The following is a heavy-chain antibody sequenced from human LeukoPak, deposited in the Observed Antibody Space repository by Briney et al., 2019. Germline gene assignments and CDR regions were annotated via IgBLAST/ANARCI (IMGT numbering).Heavy chain of an antibody. V-gene: IGHV3-7*01. CDR3: ARRSVAGSLDY. CDR1: GFSFSTYW. J-gene: IGHJ4*02. D-gene: IGHD6-19*01. Sequence: GGSLRLSCEVSGFSFSTYWMSWVRQAPGKGLEWVANTKEDGGEKYYVDSVKGRFTISRDNAENSLYLQMNSLRAEDTAVYYCARRSVAGSLDYWGQGTLVTVSS. CDR2: TKEDGGEK.